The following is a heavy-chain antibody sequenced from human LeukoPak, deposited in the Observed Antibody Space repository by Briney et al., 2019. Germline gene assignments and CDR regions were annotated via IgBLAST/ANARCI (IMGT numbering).Heavy chain of an antibody. J-gene: IGHJ4*02. Sequence: SVKVSCKASGGTFSSYAISWVRQAPGQGLEWMGRVIPILGIANYAQKFQGRVTITADKSTSTAYMELSSLRSEDTAVYYCAGSRGYSYGYSDYWGQGTLVTVSS. CDR2: VIPILGIA. D-gene: IGHD5-18*01. CDR1: GGTFSSYA. V-gene: IGHV1-69*04. CDR3: AGSRGYSYGYSDY.